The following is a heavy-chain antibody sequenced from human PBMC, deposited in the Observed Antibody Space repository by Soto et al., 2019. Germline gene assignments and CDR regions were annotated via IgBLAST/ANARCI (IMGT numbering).Heavy chain of an antibody. J-gene: IGHJ4*02. V-gene: IGHV4-61*01. CDR2: IYYSGST. Sequence: PSETLSLTCTVSGGSVSSGSYYWSWIRQPPGKGLEWIGYIYYSGSTNYNPSLKSRVTISVDTSKNQFSLKLSSVTAAATAVYYCARDSVAPGVSTSPTPRWGQGTLVTVSS. D-gene: IGHD2-2*01. CDR1: GGSVSSGSYY. CDR3: ARDSVAPGVSTSPTPR.